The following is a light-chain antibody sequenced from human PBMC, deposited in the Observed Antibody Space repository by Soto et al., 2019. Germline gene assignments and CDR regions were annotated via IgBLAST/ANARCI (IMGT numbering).Light chain of an antibody. J-gene: IGLJ2*01. CDR1: SSDVGGYNY. CDR2: DVS. V-gene: IGLV2-14*01. Sequence: QSALTQPASVSGSPGQSITISCTGTSSDVGGYNYVSWYQQHPGKAPKLMIYDVSNRPSGVSNRFSGSKSGNTASLTIYGLLAEGEADYYCSSYTSSSTLVVFGGGTKLAVL. CDR3: SSYTSSSTLVV.